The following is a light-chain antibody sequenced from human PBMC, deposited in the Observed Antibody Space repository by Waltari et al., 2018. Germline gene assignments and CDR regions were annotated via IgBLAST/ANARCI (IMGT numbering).Light chain of an antibody. CDR2: DVS. CDR3: SSYTSSSTRL. Sequence: QSALTQPASVSGSPGQSITISCTGTSSDVGADTHVSWYPQYPGKAPKLMIYDVSNRPSGVSNRFSGSKSGNTASLTISGLQAEDEADYYCSSYTSSSTRLFGGGTKLTVL. CDR1: SSDVGADTH. J-gene: IGLJ2*01. V-gene: IGLV2-14*03.